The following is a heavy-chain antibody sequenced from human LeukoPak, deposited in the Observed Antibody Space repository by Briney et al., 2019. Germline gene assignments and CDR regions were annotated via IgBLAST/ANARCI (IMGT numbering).Heavy chain of an antibody. J-gene: IGHJ6*02. CDR1: GGSFSGYY. Sequence: PSETLSLTCAVYGGSFSGYYWSWIRQPPGKGLEWIGEINHSGSTNYNPSLKGRVTISVDTSKNQFSLKLSSVTAADTAVYYCARGPTVSYYYGMDVWGQGTTVTVSS. CDR2: INHSGST. CDR3: ARGPTVSYYYGMDV. V-gene: IGHV4-34*01. D-gene: IGHD1-14*01.